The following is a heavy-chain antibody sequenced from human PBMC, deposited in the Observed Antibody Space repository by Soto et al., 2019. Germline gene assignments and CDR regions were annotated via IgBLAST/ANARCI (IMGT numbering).Heavy chain of an antibody. D-gene: IGHD3-22*01. CDR1: GFSFNIFA. Sequence: EVKLLESGGRLVQPGGSLRLSCAASGFSFNIFAMNWVRQAPGQGLEWVSGISGGGGSTYYADSVKGRFTISRDNSNNPLYLQMNSLRAEDTAVYYCAKEPTSYDSSAQFDSWGQGTLVTVSS. CDR3: AKEPTSYDSSAQFDS. J-gene: IGHJ4*02. CDR2: ISGGGGST. V-gene: IGHV3-23*01.